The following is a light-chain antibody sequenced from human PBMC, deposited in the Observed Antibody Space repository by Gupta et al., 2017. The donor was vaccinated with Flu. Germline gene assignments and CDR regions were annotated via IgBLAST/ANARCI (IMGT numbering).Light chain of an antibody. J-gene: IGLJ1*01. Sequence: QSVQTQPRSVSGSPGHPVTISCTGTSHDVGGYDRVSWYKQRPGKAPKLTLYDVTERPSGVPDRFSGSKSGNTASLTISGLQADDEADYYCSSHAGRVTWVCGTGTTVTVL. V-gene: IGLV2-11*01. CDR1: SHDVGGYDR. CDR2: DVT. CDR3: SSHAGRVTWV.